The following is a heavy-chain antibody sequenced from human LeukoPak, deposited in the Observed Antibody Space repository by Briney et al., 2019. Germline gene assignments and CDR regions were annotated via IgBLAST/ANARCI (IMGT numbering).Heavy chain of an antibody. D-gene: IGHD3-3*01. CDR3: ARGSLRFLEWLPPFDP. J-gene: IGHJ5*02. V-gene: IGHV4-39*07. Sequence: PSETLSLTCTVSGGSISSSSYYWGWIRQPPGKGLEWIGEINHSGSTNYNPSPKSRVTISVDTSKNQFSLKLSSVTAADTAVYHCARGSLRFLEWLPPFDPWGQGTLVTVSS. CDR2: INHSGST. CDR1: GGSISSSSYY.